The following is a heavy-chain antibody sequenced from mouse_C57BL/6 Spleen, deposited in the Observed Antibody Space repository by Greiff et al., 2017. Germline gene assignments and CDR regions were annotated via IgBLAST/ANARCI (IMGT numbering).Heavy chain of an antibody. D-gene: IGHD3-2*02. CDR2: IFPGSGST. CDR1: GYTFTRHW. CDR3: ARGSSGYLYAMDY. J-gene: IGHJ4*01. V-gene: IGHV1-56*01. Sequence: QVQLQQSGPELVRPGASVKISCKAPGYTFTRHWMQWVRQRPGQGLEGIGEIFPGSGSTYYNEKFKGKATLTVDTSSSSAYMQLSSLTSEDSAVYFCARGSSGYLYAMDYWGQGTSVTVSS.